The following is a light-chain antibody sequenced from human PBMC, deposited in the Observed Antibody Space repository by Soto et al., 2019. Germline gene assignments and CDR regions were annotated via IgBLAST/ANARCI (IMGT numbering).Light chain of an antibody. CDR2: GES. V-gene: IGKV3-20*01. CDR1: QSVSNNY. J-gene: IGKJ5*01. CDR3: QQHGGSPIT. Sequence: ELVLTQSPGTLSLSPGDSATLSCRASQSVSNNYLAWYQQKTGQAPRLLIYGESNRATGIPDRFSGSGSGTDLTLTISRLEPEDFAVYYCQQHGGSPITFGQGTRLEIK.